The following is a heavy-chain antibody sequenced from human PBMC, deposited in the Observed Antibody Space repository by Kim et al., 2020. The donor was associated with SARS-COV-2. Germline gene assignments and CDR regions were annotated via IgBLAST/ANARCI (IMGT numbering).Heavy chain of an antibody. CDR2: ISYDGSNK. Sequence: WGSLRLSCAASGFTFSSYGMHWVRQAPGKGLEWVAVISYDGSNKYYADSVKGRFTISRDNSKNTLYLQMNSLRAEDTAVYYCAKALLESWGQGTLVTVSS. J-gene: IGHJ5*02. D-gene: IGHD1-1*01. V-gene: IGHV3-30*18. CDR3: AKALLES. CDR1: GFTFSSYG.